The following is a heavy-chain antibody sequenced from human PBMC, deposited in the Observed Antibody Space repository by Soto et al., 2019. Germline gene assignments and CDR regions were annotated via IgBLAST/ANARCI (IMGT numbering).Heavy chain of an antibody. V-gene: IGHV3-49*04. J-gene: IGHJ6*02. Sequence: GGSLRLSCTGSGFTFGDYLMSWVRQAPGKGLEWVSFIRTKAYGGTTEYAASVKGRFTISRDDSKGIAYLQMNSLKTEDTAVYYCTGARYSGYPMDVWGQGITVTVSS. CDR3: TGARYSGYPMDV. CDR1: GFTFGDYL. D-gene: IGHD5-12*01. CDR2: IRTKAYGGTT.